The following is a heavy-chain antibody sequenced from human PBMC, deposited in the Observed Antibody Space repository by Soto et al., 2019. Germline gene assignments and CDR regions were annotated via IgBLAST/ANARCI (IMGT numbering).Heavy chain of an antibody. CDR3: ARVHLGEYGWFDP. V-gene: IGHV4-38-2*01. CDR2: IYHSGST. D-gene: IGHD3-10*01. Sequence: SETLSLTCAVSGYSTSSGYYWGWIRQPPGKGLEWIGSIYHSGSTYYNPSLKSRVTISVDTSKNQFSLKLSSVTAADTAVYYCARVHLGEYGWFDPWGQGTLVTVSS. J-gene: IGHJ5*02. CDR1: GYSTSSGYY.